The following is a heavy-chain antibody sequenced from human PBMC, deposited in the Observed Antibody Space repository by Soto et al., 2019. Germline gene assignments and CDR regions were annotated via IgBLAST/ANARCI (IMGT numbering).Heavy chain of an antibody. V-gene: IGHV1-2*04. J-gene: IGHJ6*02. CDR3: ARSPGNTIFGVVARGPYGMDV. CDR2: INPNSGGT. D-gene: IGHD3-3*01. CDR1: GDTFTGYY. Sequence: ASVKVSCKASGDTFTGYYMHWVRQAPGQGLEWMGWINPNSGGTNYAQKFQGWVTMTRDTSISTAYMELSRLRSDDTAVYYCARSPGNTIFGVVARGPYGMDVWDQGTTVTVSS.